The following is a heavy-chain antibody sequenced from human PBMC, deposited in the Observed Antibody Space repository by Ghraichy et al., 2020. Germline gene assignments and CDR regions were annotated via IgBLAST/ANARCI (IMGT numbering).Heavy chain of an antibody. D-gene: IGHD6-19*01. Sequence: LSLTCVASGFTFSRYLMHWVRQAPGKGLVWVSRVYGDGSRIGYADSVKGRFTISRDNTQNTLYLQMNSLRVEDTAVYYCARDGLYGGVWYAAFDVWGQGTMVTVSA. V-gene: IGHV3-74*01. J-gene: IGHJ3*01. CDR1: GFTFSRYL. CDR2: VYGDGSRI. CDR3: ARDGLYGGVWYAAFDV.